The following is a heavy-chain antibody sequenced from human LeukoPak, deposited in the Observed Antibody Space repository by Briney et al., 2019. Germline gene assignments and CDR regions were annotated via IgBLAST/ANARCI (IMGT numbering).Heavy chain of an antibody. CDR2: IKADGSEK. J-gene: IGHJ4*02. V-gene: IGHV3-7*01. Sequence: GGSLRLSCVASGFTFSGYWMGWVRQAPGKGLEWVANIKADGSEKYYVDSVKGRFTISRDNTNFSLYLQMNTLRAEDTAVYYCCTFDYGEYVGTFDYWGQGTLVTVSS. CDR1: GFTFSGYW. CDR3: CTFDYGEYVGTFDY. D-gene: IGHD4-17*01.